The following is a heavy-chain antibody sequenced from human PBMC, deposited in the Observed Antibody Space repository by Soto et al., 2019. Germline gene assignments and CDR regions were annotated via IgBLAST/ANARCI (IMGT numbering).Heavy chain of an antibody. J-gene: IGHJ6*02. D-gene: IGHD3-16*01. CDR1: GGSISSGGYF. V-gene: IGHV4-31*03. CDR2: IYYSGST. Sequence: QVQLQESGPGLVKPSQTLSLTCTVSGGSISSGGYFWSWIRQHPGKGLEWIGYIYYSGSTFYNPSLKIRGTISVDTSKNQFALKLSSVTAADTAVYYCARDTAYHDEGLDVWGQGTTVTVSS. CDR3: ARDTAYHDEGLDV.